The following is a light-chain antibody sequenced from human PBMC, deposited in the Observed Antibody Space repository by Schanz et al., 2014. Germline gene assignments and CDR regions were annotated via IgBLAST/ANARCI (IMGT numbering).Light chain of an antibody. J-gene: IGKJ1*01. CDR1: EPVGSDY. CDR2: AAS. V-gene: IGKV3-20*01. CDR3: HQYGTSWWT. Sequence: EIVLTQSPSTLSLSPGEGVTLSCRASEPVGSDYVAWYQQKPDQAPRLLIDAASTRVTDVPDRFRGSGSVTKFTLTISSLEPEDSAVYYCHQYGTSWWTFGQGTKVEVK.